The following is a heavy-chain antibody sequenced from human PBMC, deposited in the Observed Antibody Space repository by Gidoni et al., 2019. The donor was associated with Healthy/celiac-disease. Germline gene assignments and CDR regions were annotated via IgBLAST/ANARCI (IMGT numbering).Heavy chain of an antibody. CDR2: ISYEGINQ. V-gene: IGHV3-30*18. CDR1: GFTFTPYV. J-gene: IGHJ4*02. D-gene: IGHD4-17*01. Sequence: QGQMVESGGGVAPPGRAVRPSCAVPGFTFTPYVMHWVRQAPGQALDWVALISYEGINQYFADSLKGRFTISRDNSTNALYLQMNRLRAADTAVYYCAKDESVGDSLYFDSLGQGTLVTVSS. CDR3: AKDESVGDSLYFDS.